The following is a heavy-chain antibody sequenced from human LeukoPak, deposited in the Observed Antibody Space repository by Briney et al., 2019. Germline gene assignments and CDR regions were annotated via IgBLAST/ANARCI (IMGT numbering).Heavy chain of an antibody. CDR1: GFTFSSYW. Sequence: PGGSLRLSCAASGFTFSSYWMSWVRQAPGKGLEWVSSISSSSSYIYYADSVKGRFTISRDNAKNSLYLQMNSLRAEDTAVYYCARDDLYYDILTGYLCWGQGTLVTVSS. CDR3: ARDDLYYDILTGYLC. V-gene: IGHV3-21*01. CDR2: ISSSSSYI. J-gene: IGHJ4*02. D-gene: IGHD3-9*01.